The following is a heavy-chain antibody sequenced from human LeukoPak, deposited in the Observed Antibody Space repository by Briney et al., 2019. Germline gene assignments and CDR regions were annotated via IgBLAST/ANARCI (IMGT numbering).Heavy chain of an antibody. V-gene: IGHV3-48*02. Sequence: GGSLRLSCEASGFSFSTYGMHWVRQAPGKGLEWVSYISSSSSTIYYADSVKGRFTISRDDAKNSLYLQMNSLRDEDTALYYCARDCSGGSCYLDYWGQGTLVTVSS. CDR3: ARDCSGGSCYLDY. CDR1: GFSFSTYG. J-gene: IGHJ4*02. CDR2: ISSSSSTI. D-gene: IGHD2-15*01.